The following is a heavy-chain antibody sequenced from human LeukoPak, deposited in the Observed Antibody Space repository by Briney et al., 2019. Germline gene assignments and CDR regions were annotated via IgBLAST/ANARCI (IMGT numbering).Heavy chain of an antibody. J-gene: IGHJ4*02. CDR3: AKERGAAAGTVFFDY. CDR2: ISYHGSNK. V-gene: IGHV3-30*18. Sequence: GRSLRLSCAASGFTFSSYGMHWVRQAPGKGLEWVAVISYHGSNKNYAESVKGRFTISRDNSKSTLYLQMNSLRPEDTAVYYCAKERGAAAGTVFFDYWGQGTLVTVSS. CDR1: GFTFSSYG. D-gene: IGHD6-13*01.